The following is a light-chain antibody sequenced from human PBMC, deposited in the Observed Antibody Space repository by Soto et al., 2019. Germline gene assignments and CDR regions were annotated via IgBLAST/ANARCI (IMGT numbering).Light chain of an antibody. CDR1: QSISTW. CDR2: AAS. J-gene: IGKJ5*01. V-gene: IGKV1-12*01. Sequence: DIQMTQSPSSVSASVGDTDTITCRASQSISTWLAWYQQKPGTVPKLLIYAASSLQIGVPSRFSGTGAGTEFTLTITSLQPEDFGTYYCQQCDSFPITFGQGTRLDIK. CDR3: QQCDSFPIT.